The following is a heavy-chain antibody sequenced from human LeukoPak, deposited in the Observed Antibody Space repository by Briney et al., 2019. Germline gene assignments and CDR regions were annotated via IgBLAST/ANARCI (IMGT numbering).Heavy chain of an antibody. V-gene: IGHV3-23*01. D-gene: IGHD6-19*01. CDR2: IGDRGRDT. J-gene: IGHJ4*02. Sequence: GGSLRLSCAASGFTFNIYVMTWVRQAPGKGLGWVSAIGDRGRDTYYADPVKGRFTISRDNSKYTLYLQMNSLRAEDTAVYYCAKVGPPYSSGWSIEFDYWGRGTLVTVSS. CDR3: AKVGPPYSSGWSIEFDY. CDR1: GFTFNIYV.